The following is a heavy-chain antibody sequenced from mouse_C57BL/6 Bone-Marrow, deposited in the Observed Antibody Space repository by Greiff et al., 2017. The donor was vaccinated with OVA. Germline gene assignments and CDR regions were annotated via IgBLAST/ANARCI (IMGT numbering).Heavy chain of an antibody. CDR1: GYTFTDYE. Sequence: QVQLKQSGAELVRPGASVTLSCKASGYTFTDYEMHWVKQTPVHGLEWIGAIDPETGGTAYNQKFKGKAILTADKSSSTAYMELRSLTSEDAAVYYCTRFLYDYDGYWGQGTTLTVSS. D-gene: IGHD2-4*01. CDR3: TRFLYDYDGY. V-gene: IGHV1-15*01. J-gene: IGHJ2*01. CDR2: IDPETGGT.